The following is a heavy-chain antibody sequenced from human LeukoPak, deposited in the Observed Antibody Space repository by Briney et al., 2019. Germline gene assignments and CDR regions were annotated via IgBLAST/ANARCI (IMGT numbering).Heavy chain of an antibody. CDR2: ISGSGGTI. V-gene: IGHV3-48*02. Sequence: GGSLRLSCAASGFTFSSRSLNWVRQAPGKGLEWVGHISGSGGTIYYADSVKGRFNISRDNARESLYLQVNGLRDEDMVVYYCTTGTPPDCWGQGTLVTVSS. CDR3: TTGTPPDC. D-gene: IGHD4-17*01. CDR1: GFTFSSRS. J-gene: IGHJ4*02.